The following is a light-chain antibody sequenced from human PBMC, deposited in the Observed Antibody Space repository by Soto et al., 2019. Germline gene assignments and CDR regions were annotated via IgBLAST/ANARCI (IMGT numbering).Light chain of an antibody. CDR1: QSVSSN. CDR2: GAS. J-gene: IGKJ1*01. V-gene: IGKV3-15*01. CDR3: QQYNNWPPWT. Sequence: EIVMTQSPATLSVSPGERVTLSCRASQSVSSNLAWYQQKPGQAPRLLIYGASTRATGIPARFSGSGSGTEFTLTISSLQSEDFAVHYCQQYNNWPPWTFGQGTKVEIK.